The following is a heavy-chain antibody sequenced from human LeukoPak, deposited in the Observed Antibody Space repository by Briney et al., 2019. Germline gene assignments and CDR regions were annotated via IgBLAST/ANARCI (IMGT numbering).Heavy chain of an antibody. CDR3: ATGLAFGYGSGSYPWYFDL. CDR2: IYPGDSDT. D-gene: IGHD3-10*01. CDR1: GYIFSTYW. V-gene: IGHV5-51*01. Sequence: GESLKISCKGSGYIFSTYWIGWVRQMPGKGLEWMGIIYPGDSDTRYSPSFQGQVTISADKSISTAYLQWSSLKASDTAMYYCATGLAFGYGSGSYPWYFDLWGRSTLVTVSS. J-gene: IGHJ2*01.